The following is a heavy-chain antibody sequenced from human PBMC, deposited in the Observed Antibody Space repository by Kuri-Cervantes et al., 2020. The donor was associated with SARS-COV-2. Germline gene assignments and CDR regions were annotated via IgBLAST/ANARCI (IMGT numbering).Heavy chain of an antibody. CDR2: MNPNSGNT. CDR1: GYTFTSYD. D-gene: IGHD5-18*01. V-gene: IGHV1-8*02. CDR3: ARGPWLQLFQLPGHNWFDP. Sequence: ASVNVSCKASGYTFTSYDINWLRQATGQGLEWMGWMNPNSGNTGYAQKFQGRVTMTRNTSVSTAYMELSSLRSEDTAVYYCARGPWLQLFQLPGHNWFDPWGQGTLVTVSS. J-gene: IGHJ5*02.